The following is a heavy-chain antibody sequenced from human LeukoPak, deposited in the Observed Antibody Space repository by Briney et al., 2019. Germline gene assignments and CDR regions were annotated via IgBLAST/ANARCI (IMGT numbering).Heavy chain of an antibody. CDR2: ISWNSGSI. CDR3: AKPPRGVVVVAATLFDY. J-gene: IGHJ4*02. V-gene: IGHV3-9*01. D-gene: IGHD2-15*01. CDR1: GFTFDDYA. Sequence: GGSLRLSCAASGFTFDDYAMHWVRQAPGKGLEWVSGISWNSGSIGYADSVKGRFTISRDNAKNSLYLQMNSLRAEDTALYYCAKPPRGVVVVAATLFDYWGQGTLVTVSS.